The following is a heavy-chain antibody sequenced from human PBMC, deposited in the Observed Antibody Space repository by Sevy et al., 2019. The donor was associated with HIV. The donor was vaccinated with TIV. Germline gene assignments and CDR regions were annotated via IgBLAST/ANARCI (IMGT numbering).Heavy chain of an antibody. CDR3: ATRRGHLSFDY. V-gene: IGHV4-34*01. CDR2: INHSGST. Sequence: SQTLSLICVVYTGSFSGYYWSWIRQPPGKGLEWIGEINHSGSTNYNPSLKSRVTISADTSKNQFSLKLSSVTAADTAVYYCATRRGHLSFDYWGQGTLVTVSS. CDR1: TGSFSGYY. J-gene: IGHJ4*02.